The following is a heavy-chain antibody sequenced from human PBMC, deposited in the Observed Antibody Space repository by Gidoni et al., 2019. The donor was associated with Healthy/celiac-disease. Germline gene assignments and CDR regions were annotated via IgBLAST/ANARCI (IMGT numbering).Heavy chain of an antibody. CDR2: INSDGSST. CDR1: GFTFSSYW. D-gene: IGHD3-3*01. Sequence: EVQLVESGGGLVQPGGSLRLSCAASGFTFSSYWMHWVRQAPGKGLVWVSRINSDGSSTSYADSVKGRFTISRDNAKNTLYLQMNSLRAEDTAVYYCARDQRFLEWLYGMDVWGQGTTVTVSS. J-gene: IGHJ6*02. CDR3: ARDQRFLEWLYGMDV. V-gene: IGHV3-74*01.